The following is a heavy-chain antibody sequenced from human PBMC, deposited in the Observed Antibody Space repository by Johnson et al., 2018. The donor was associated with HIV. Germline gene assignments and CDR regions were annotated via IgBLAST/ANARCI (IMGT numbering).Heavy chain of an antibody. Sequence: VQLVESGGGLVQPGGSLRLSCAASGFTFSSYWMSWVRQAPGKGLEWVANIKQDGSEKYYVDSVKGRSTISRDNAKNSLYLQMNSLRAEGPAVYCCAREGKKDSSGLYVGAFDIWGQGTMVTVSS. CDR3: AREGKKDSSGLYVGAFDI. V-gene: IGHV3-7*05. J-gene: IGHJ3*02. CDR1: GFTFSSYW. D-gene: IGHD3-22*01. CDR2: IKQDGSEK.